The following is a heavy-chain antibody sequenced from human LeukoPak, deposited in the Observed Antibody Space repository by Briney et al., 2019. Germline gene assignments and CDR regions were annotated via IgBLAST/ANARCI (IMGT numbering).Heavy chain of an antibody. CDR2: IYYSGST. Sequence: SETLSLTCTVSGGSISSSSYYWGWIRQPPGKGLEWIGSIYYSGSTYYNPSLKSRVTISVDTSKNQFSLKLSSVTAADTAVYYCARPGASWGDRYYFDYWGQGTLVTVSS. CDR1: GGSISSSSYY. CDR3: ARPGASWGDRYYFDY. D-gene: IGHD2-21*02. J-gene: IGHJ4*02. V-gene: IGHV4-39*01.